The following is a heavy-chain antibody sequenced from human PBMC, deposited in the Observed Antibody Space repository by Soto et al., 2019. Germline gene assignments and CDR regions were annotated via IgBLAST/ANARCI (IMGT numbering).Heavy chain of an antibody. CDR2: ISGSGGSP. CDR3: AREWDIAAAFDC. CDR1: GLIFSNYA. D-gene: IGHD6-13*01. J-gene: IGHJ4*02. V-gene: IGHV3-23*01. Sequence: EVQVLESGGVLVQPGGSLRLSCVAPGLIFSNYAMSWVRQAPGKGLEWVSGISGSGGSPHYADSAKGRFTISRDNSKNTVVLQMNTLRAEDTVVYYCAREWDIAAAFDCWGQGTLVTVSS.